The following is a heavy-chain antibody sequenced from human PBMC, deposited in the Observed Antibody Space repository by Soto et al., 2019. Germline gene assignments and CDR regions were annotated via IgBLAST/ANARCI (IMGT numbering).Heavy chain of an antibody. CDR3: ARDKSTYGMDV. CDR2: IYYSGST. J-gene: IGHJ6*02. V-gene: IGHV4-31*03. Sequence: PSETLSLTCTVSGGSISSGGYYWSWIRQHPGKGLEWIGYIYYSGSTYYNPSLKSRVTMSVDTSKNQFSLKLSSVTAADTAVYYCARDKSTYGMDVWGQGTTVTV. CDR1: GGSISSGGYY.